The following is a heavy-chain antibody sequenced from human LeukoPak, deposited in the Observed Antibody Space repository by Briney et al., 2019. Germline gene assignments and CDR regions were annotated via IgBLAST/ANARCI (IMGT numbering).Heavy chain of an antibody. J-gene: IGHJ4*02. V-gene: IGHV4-34*01. Sequence: SETLSLTCAVYGGSFSGYYWSWIRQPPGKGLEWIGEINHSGSTNYNPSLKSRVTISVDTSKNQFSLKLGSVTAADTAVYYCATVSRGYFDYWGQGTLVTVSS. CDR3: ATVSRGYFDY. D-gene: IGHD2-8*01. CDR1: GGSFSGYY. CDR2: INHSGST.